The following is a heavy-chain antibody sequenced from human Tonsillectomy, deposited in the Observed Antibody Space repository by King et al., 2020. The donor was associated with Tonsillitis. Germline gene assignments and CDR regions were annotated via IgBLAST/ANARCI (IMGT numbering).Heavy chain of an antibody. D-gene: IGHD3-22*01. CDR2: INHSGST. V-gene: IGHV4-34*01. Sequence: VQLQQWGAGLLKPSETLSLTCAVYGGSFSGYYWSWIRQPPGKGLEWIGEINHSGSTNYNPSLKSRVTVSVDTSKNQFSLKLSSVTAADTAVYYCARSRGAYDSSGYYYWGQGTLVTVSS. CDR1: GGSFSGYY. CDR3: ARSRGAYDSSGYYY. J-gene: IGHJ4*02.